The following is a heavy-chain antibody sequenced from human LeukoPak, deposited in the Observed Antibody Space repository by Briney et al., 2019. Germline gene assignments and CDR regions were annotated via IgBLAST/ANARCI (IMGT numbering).Heavy chain of an antibody. CDR1: GFTFTIYA. V-gene: IGHV3-23*01. J-gene: IGHJ6*03. CDR3: ARTSGTYYMDV. CDR2: ISAGGGST. D-gene: IGHD1-14*01. Sequence: PGGSLRLSCAASGFTFTIYAMTWVRQAQGKGLDGVSTISAGGGSTDYADSVKGRFTISRDNSENTLYLQVNSLRAEDTAVYYCARTSGTYYMDVWGKGTTVTVSS.